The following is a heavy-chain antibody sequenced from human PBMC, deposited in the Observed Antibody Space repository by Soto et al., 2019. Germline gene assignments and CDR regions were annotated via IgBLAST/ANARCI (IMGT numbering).Heavy chain of an antibody. CDR1: GFTFSSSA. V-gene: IGHV3-23*01. CDR3: AKDLLYSSGPYDVFDI. CDR2: ISGSGDST. D-gene: IGHD6-19*01. Sequence: PGGSLRLSCAASGFTFSSSAMSWVRQAPGKGLEWVSTISGSGDSTYYADSVKGRFTISRDNSKNTLYLQMDSLRAEDTAVFYCAKDLLYSSGPYDVFDIWGQGTMVTVSS. J-gene: IGHJ3*02.